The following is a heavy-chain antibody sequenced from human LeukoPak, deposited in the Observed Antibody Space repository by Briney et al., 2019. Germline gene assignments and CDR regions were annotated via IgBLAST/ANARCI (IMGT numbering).Heavy chain of an antibody. CDR3: ARDPLTYYYDSSGYFDY. CDR1: GFTFSSYA. J-gene: IGHJ4*02. D-gene: IGHD3-22*01. Sequence: GRSLRLSCAASGFTFSSYAMHWVRQAPGKGLEWVAVISYDGSNKYYADSVKGRFTISRDNSKNTLYLQMNSLRAEDTAVYYCARDPLTYYYDSSGYFDYWGQGTLVTVPS. CDR2: ISYDGSNK. V-gene: IGHV3-30*04.